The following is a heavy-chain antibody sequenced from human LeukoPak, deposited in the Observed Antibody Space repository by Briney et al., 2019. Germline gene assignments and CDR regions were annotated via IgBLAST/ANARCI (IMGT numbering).Heavy chain of an antibody. J-gene: IGHJ3*02. D-gene: IGHD2-2*01. CDR2: IKQDGSEK. V-gene: IGHV3-7*01. Sequence: GGSLRLSCAASGFTFSSYWMSWVRQAPGKGLEWVANIKQDGSEKYYVDSVKGRFTISRDNAKNSLYLQMNSLRAEDTAVYYCARERGSIVVVPAAIDAFDIWGQGTMVTVSS. CDR3: ARERGSIVVVPAAIDAFDI. CDR1: GFTFSSYW.